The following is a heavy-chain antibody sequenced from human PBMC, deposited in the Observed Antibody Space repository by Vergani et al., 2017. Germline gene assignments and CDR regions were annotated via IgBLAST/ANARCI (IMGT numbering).Heavy chain of an antibody. CDR1: AGSVSSGSNY. J-gene: IGHJ6*02. Sequence: QVQLQESGPGLVKPLQTLSLTCTVSAGSVSSGSNYWTWIRQHPGRGLEWIGYIFNSGSTDYNPSLKSRLSISIDTSQNQFSLKLSSVTAADTAVYYWARGPLTLGYYFYGLDVWGQGTTVTVSS. CDR2: IFNSGST. D-gene: IGHD1-14*01. V-gene: IGHV4-31*03. CDR3: ARGPLTLGYYFYGLDV.